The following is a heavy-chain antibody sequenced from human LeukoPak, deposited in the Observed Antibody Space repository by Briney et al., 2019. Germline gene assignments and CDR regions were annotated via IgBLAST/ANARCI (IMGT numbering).Heavy chain of an antibody. CDR1: GYSFLNYW. CDR2: TYPHDSDT. D-gene: IGHD6-13*01. J-gene: IGHJ4*02. CDR3: ARGGIAGGVSELCEFDS. Sequence: GASLQISCKASGYSFLNYWIGWVRQMPGKGLEWVGMTYPHDSDTRYMPSFKGQVTISADKSISTAYLQWSSLKASDTAVYYCARGGIAGGVSELCEFDSWGQGTPVTVSS. V-gene: IGHV5-51*01.